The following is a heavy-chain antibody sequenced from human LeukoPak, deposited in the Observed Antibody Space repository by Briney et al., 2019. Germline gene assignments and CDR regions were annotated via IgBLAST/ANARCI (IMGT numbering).Heavy chain of an antibody. J-gene: IGHJ4*02. CDR3: ATKMAGLCSGANCYILGW. D-gene: IGHD2-15*01. CDR1: GYRFTTYP. Sequence: AASVKVSCKASGYRFTTYPVNWVRQAPGQGPEWMGGVIPQFGTTDYGQKFQGRVTITADQSTSTVYMDLSSLKSEDTAIYYCATKMAGLCSGANCYILGWWGQGTPITVSS. CDR2: VIPQFGTT. V-gene: IGHV1-69*13.